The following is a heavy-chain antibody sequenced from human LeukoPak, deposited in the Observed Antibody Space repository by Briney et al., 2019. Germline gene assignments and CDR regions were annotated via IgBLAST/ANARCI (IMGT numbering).Heavy chain of an antibody. CDR2: ASGSGGST. J-gene: IGHJ4*02. CDR3: AKDRDLTGDRKPGYFDC. D-gene: IGHD7-27*01. Sequence: GGSLRLSCTASGFTFTSYAMSWVRQAPGKGLEWVSAASGSGGSTFYADSGKGRFTIHRDNSKNTVYLQMNSLRAEDTAVYYCAKDRDLTGDRKPGYFDCWGQGTLVTVSS. V-gene: IGHV3-23*01. CDR1: GFTFTSYA.